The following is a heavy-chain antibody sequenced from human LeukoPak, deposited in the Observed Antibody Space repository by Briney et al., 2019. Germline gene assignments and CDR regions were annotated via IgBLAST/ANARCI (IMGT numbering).Heavy chain of an antibody. D-gene: IGHD3-3*01. Sequence: PGGSLRLSCAASGFTFSTYWMGWVRQAPGMGLEWVANMNRDASTMHYVDSVKGRFTISRDNAKNSLSLQMNSLRAEDTAVYYCARDHSYDFWSGYYYYYMDVWGKGTTVTVSS. CDR2: MNRDASTM. CDR1: GFTFSTYW. J-gene: IGHJ6*03. CDR3: ARDHSYDFWSGYYYYYMDV. V-gene: IGHV3-7*01.